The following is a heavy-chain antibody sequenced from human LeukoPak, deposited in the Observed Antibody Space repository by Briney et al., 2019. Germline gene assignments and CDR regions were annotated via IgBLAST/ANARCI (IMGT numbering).Heavy chain of an antibody. Sequence: SETLSLTCTVSGGSISSYYWSWIRQPPGKGLEWIGYIYYSGSTNYNPSLKSRVTISVDTSKNQFSLKLSSVTAADTAVYYCARSYGYCSSTSAKGPCWFDPWGQGTLVTVSS. V-gene: IGHV4-59*01. CDR1: GGSISSYY. CDR3: ARSYGYCSSTSAKGPCWFDP. D-gene: IGHD2-2*01. J-gene: IGHJ5*02. CDR2: IYYSGST.